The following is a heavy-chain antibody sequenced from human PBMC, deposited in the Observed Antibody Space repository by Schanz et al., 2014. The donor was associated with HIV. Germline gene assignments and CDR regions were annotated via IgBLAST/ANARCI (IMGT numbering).Heavy chain of an antibody. Sequence: VQLVESGGGVVQPGGSLRLSCAASGFTFRNYAMHWVRQGPGKGLEWVAVKSYDGNYKIYSESVKGRFTISRDNSKNTLYLHMSSLRREDTAVYYCAKDRGYCDGSGCYWGDYWGQGTLVTVSS. CDR3: AKDRGYCDGSGCYWGDY. CDR1: GFTFRNYA. CDR2: KSYDGNYK. D-gene: IGHD2-15*01. J-gene: IGHJ4*02. V-gene: IGHV3-30*18.